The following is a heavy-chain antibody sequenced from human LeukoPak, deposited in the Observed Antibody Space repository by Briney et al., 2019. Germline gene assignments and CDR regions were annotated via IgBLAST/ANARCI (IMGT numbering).Heavy chain of an antibody. J-gene: IGHJ4*02. Sequence: SGPALVKPTQTLTLTCTFSGFSLSTSGMCVSWIRQPPEKALEWLARIDWDDDKYYSTSLKTRLTISKDTSKNQVVLTMTNMDPVDTATYYCARILDYYDSNFPDYWGQGTLVTVSS. V-gene: IGHV2-70*11. D-gene: IGHD3-22*01. CDR3: ARILDYYDSNFPDY. CDR1: GFSLSTSGMC. CDR2: IDWDDDK.